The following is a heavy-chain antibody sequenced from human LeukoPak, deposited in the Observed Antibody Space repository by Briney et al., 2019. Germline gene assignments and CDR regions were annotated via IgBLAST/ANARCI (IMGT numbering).Heavy chain of an antibody. CDR1: GGSMTSGSYY. CDR2: VYTTGST. D-gene: IGHD6-13*01. V-gene: IGHV4-61*09. Sequence: SETLSLTCTVSGGSMTSGSYYWNWIRQSAGKGLEWLGHVYTTGSTSYNPSLRSRVTMSVDTSKNQFSLKLSSVTAADTAVYYCARDFPMEAAAGITGVDYWGQGTLVTVSS. CDR3: ARDFPMEAAAGITGVDY. J-gene: IGHJ4*02.